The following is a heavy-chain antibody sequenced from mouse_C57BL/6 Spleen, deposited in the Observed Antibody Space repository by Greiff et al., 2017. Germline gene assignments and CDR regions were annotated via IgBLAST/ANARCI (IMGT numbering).Heavy chain of an antibody. D-gene: IGHD1-1*01. CDR3: ARDRSYGSRYYLDG. Sequence: EVKLMESGGGLVKPGGSLKLSCAASGFTFSSYAMSWVRQTPEKRLEWVATISDGGSYTYYPDNVKGRFTISRDNAKNNLYLQMSHLKSEDTAMYYCARDRSYGSRYYLDGWGQGTTLTVAS. J-gene: IGHJ2*01. V-gene: IGHV5-4*01. CDR2: ISDGGSYT. CDR1: GFTFSSYA.